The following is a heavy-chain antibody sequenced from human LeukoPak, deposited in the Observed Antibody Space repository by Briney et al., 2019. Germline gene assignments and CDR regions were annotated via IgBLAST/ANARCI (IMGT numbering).Heavy chain of an antibody. J-gene: IGHJ4*02. CDR2: ISANDGDT. D-gene: IGHD1-14*01. CDR3: GRAPPGLTSGPGDY. CDR1: GYTFNAYG. V-gene: IGHV1-18*01. Sequence: VASVKVSCKASGYTFNAYGITWVRQAPGHGGEWVGWISANDGDTKYAQKVQGRVTMTTDTSTTTVYMELRSLRSDDTATYYCGRAPPGLTSGPGDYWGQGTLVIVSS.